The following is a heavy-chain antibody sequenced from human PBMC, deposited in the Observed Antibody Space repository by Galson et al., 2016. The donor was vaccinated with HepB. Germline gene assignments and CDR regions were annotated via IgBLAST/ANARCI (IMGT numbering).Heavy chain of an antibody. CDR2: ISGGGVST. CDR1: GFTFSTSW. J-gene: IGHJ4*02. V-gene: IGHV3-23*01. CDR3: ARIIKTGTTSHFDY. Sequence: SLRLSCAASGFTFSTSWMSWVRQAPGKGLQWVSGISGGGVSTHYADSVKGRFTISRDNSKNTLYLQLNSLRAEDTAVYYCARIIKTGTTSHFDYWGQGTLVTVSS. D-gene: IGHD1-7*01.